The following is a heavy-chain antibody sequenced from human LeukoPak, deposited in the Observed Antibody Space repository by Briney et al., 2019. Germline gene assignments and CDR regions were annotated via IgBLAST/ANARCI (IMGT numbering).Heavy chain of an antibody. J-gene: IGHJ6*02. Sequence: ASVKVSCKVSGYTLTELSMHWVRQAPGKGLEWMGGFDPEDGETIYAQKFQGRVTMTEDTSTDTAYMELSSLRSEDTAVYYCAKATSETIFGALNYGMDVWGQGTTVTVSS. CDR3: AKATSETIFGALNYGMDV. CDR2: FDPEDGET. V-gene: IGHV1-24*01. D-gene: IGHD3-3*01. CDR1: GYTLTELS.